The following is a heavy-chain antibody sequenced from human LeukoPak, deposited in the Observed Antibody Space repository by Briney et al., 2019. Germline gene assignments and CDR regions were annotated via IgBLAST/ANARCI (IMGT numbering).Heavy chain of an antibody. V-gene: IGHV2-5*01. J-gene: IGHJ5*02. D-gene: IGHD1-26*01. CDR1: GFSLSTSGEG. CDR2: IYWTDEK. Sequence: SGPTLVKPTQTLTLTCTFSGFSLSTSGEGVGWIRQPPGKALEWLALIYWTDEKRYSPSLKSRLTITKDTSKNQVVLRMTNMDPVDTATYYCAHAKGGSYYNRFDPWGQGTLVTVSS. CDR3: AHAKGGSYYNRFDP.